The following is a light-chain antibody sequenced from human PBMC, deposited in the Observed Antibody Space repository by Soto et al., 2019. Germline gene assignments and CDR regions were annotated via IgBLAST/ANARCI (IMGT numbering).Light chain of an antibody. CDR2: AAS. CDR1: QSASTW. Sequence: DIQMTQSPSTLSASVGDSVTITCRASQSASTWVAWYQQKPGKAPKLLIFAASSLQSGVPSRFSGSASVTACTLTISSLQPEDFATYYCQQSYSTPVTFGGGTKVDIK. V-gene: IGKV1-39*01. CDR3: QQSYSTPVT. J-gene: IGKJ4*01.